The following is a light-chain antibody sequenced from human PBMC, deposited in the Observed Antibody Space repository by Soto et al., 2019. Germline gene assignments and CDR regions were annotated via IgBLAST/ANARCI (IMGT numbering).Light chain of an antibody. CDR1: SSDVGGYNY. CDR3: SSYTSSSTLVV. V-gene: IGLV2-14*01. J-gene: IGLJ2*01. CDR2: DVS. Sequence: QSALTQPASVSGSPGQSITISCTGTSSDVGGYNYVSWYQQHPGKAPKLMIYDVSNRPSGVSNRFSGSKSGNTASLTISGLQAEVEADYYCSSYTSSSTLVVFGGGTKLTV.